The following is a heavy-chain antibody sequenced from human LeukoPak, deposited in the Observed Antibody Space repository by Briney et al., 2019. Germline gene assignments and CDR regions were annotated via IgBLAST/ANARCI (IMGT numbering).Heavy chain of an antibody. D-gene: IGHD2-15*01. CDR1: GFTFSSYA. CDR2: ISSNGGST. Sequence: GGSLRLSCAASGFTFSSYAMHWVRQAPGKGLEYVSAISSNGGSTYYANSVKGRFTISRDNSKNTLYLQMGSLRAEDMAVYYCARQQWSVAHDAFDIWGQGTMVTVSS. CDR3: ARQQWSVAHDAFDI. J-gene: IGHJ3*02. V-gene: IGHV3-64*01.